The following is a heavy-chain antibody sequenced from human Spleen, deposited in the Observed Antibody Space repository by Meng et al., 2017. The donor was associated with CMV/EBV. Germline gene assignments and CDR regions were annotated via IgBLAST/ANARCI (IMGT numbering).Heavy chain of an antibody. CDR2: INPNSGGT. D-gene: IGHD2-21*02. CDR3: ARGGWGRTYGPVDT. Sequence: ASVKVSCKASGYTFTGYYMHWVRQAPGQGLEWMGWINPNSGGTNYAQKFQGRVTMTGDTSISAAYMELNRLTSDDTAVYYCARGGWGRTYGPVDTWGQGTLVTVSS. J-gene: IGHJ5*02. V-gene: IGHV1-2*02. CDR1: GYTFTGYY.